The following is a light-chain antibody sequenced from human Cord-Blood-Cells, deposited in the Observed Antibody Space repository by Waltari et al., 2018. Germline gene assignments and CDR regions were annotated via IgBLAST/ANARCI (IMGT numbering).Light chain of an antibody. CDR3: SSYAGSNNFVV. Sequence: QSALTQPPSASGSPGQSVTISCPGTSSDVGGYNYVPWYQQHPGKTPNLMIYEVSKRPSGVPDRFSGSKSGNTASLTVSGLQAEDEADYYCSSYAGSNNFVVFGGGTKLTVL. V-gene: IGLV2-8*01. J-gene: IGLJ2*01. CDR1: SSDVGGYNY. CDR2: EVS.